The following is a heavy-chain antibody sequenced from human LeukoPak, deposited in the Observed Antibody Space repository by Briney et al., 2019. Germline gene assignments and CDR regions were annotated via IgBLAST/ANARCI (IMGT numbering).Heavy chain of an antibody. J-gene: IGHJ4*02. Sequence: GGSLRLSCAASGFTFSDYYVSWIRQAPGKGLGWVSYISSSGSTIYYADSVKGRFTISRDNAKNSLYLQMNSLRAEDTAVYYCAREGDSSSQLYGFDYWGQGTLVTVSS. CDR3: AREGDSSSQLYGFDY. CDR2: ISSSGSTI. CDR1: GFTFSDYY. D-gene: IGHD6-13*01. V-gene: IGHV3-11*01.